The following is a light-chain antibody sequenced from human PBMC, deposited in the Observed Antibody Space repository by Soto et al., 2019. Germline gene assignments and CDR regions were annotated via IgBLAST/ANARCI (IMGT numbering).Light chain of an antibody. V-gene: IGLV1-47*01. CDR2: HNY. J-gene: IGLJ1*01. Sequence: QSVLTQPPSASGTPGQRLTISCSGSSSNIGSDFVYWYQQLPGTAPKLLIYHNYQRPSGVPDRFSGSKSGTSASLAISDLRSEDEGDYYCSAWDDSLKGYVFGAGTKVTVL. CDR3: SAWDDSLKGYV. CDR1: SSNIGSDF.